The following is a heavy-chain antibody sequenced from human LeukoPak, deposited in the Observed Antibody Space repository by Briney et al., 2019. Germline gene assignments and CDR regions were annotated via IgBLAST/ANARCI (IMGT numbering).Heavy chain of an antibody. CDR1: GGTFSSYA. Sequence: ASVKVSCKASGGTFSSYAISWVRQAPGQGLEWMGGIIPIFGTANYAQKFQGRVTITTDESTSTAYMELSSLRSEDTAVYYCARGYYDSSGYSVRAFDIWGQGTMVTVSS. V-gene: IGHV1-69*05. J-gene: IGHJ3*02. D-gene: IGHD3-22*01. CDR3: ARGYYDSSGYSVRAFDI. CDR2: IIPIFGTA.